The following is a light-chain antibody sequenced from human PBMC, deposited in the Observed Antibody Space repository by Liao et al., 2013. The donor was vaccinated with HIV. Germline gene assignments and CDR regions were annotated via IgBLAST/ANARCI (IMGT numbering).Light chain of an antibody. Sequence: SYVLTQPPSVSVAPGKTARITCGGDNIGSESVHWYQQKPGQAPVLVIYYDSDRPSGIPERFSGSNSGNTATLTISRVEAGDEADYYCQVWDTNSDHPVFGGGTKLTVL. CDR3: QVWDTNSDHPV. CDR1: NIGSES. CDR2: YDS. J-gene: IGLJ2*01. V-gene: IGLV3-21*01.